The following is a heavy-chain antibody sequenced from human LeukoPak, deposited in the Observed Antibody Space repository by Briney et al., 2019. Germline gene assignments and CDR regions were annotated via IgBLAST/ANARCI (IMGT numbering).Heavy chain of an antibody. D-gene: IGHD2-2*01. J-gene: IGHJ5*02. Sequence: SETLSLTCEVSGGSLTGYYWSWIRQPPGKGLEWIGYIYYSGSTNYNPSLKSRVTISVDTSKNQFSLKLYPVTAAGTAVYYCARLGGCTTTSCYVHWFDPWGQGTLVTVSS. CDR1: GGSLTGYY. CDR3: ARLGGCTTTSCYVHWFDP. CDR2: IYYSGST. V-gene: IGHV4-59*01.